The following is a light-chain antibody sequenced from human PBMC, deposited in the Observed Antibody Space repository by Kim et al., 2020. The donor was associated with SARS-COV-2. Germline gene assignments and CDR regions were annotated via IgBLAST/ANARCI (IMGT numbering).Light chain of an antibody. Sequence: GQRVTISCSGSSSNIESNNVYWYQQVPGTAPKVLIYRSNQRPSGVPDRFSGSKSGTSASLAISGLRSEDEADYYCAAWDDSLSGRVFGGGTQLTVL. V-gene: IGLV1-47*01. J-gene: IGLJ3*02. CDR1: SSNIESNN. CDR2: RSN. CDR3: AAWDDSLSGRV.